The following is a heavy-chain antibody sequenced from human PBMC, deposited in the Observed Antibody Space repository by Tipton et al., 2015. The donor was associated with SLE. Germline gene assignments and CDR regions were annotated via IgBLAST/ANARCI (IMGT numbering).Heavy chain of an antibody. D-gene: IGHD6-19*01. CDR3: GRGVYSESSVGMDV. J-gene: IGHJ6*02. CDR1: GFTFSSYW. Sequence: SLRLSCAASGFTFSSYWMHWVRQAPGKGLVWISRISRDGSTTYYTDSVKGRFTISRDNAKNTVYLQMNSLSGDDTAVYYCGRGVYSESSVGMDVWGQGTTVTVS. CDR2: ISRDGSTT. V-gene: IGHV3-74*01.